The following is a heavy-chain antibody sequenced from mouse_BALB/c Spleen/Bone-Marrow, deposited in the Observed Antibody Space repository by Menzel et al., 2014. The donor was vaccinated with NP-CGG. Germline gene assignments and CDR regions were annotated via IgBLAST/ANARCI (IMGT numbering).Heavy chain of an antibody. J-gene: IGHJ4*01. Sequence: QVQLKESGAELVKPGASVKLSCKASGYTFTSYYMYWVKQRPGQGLEWIGGINPSNGVNNFNEKFKSKASLTVDKSSGTAYMQLSSLTSEDSAVYYCSRGGNFDVMDYWGQGTSVTVSS. D-gene: IGHD2-1*01. CDR1: GYTFTSYY. CDR2: INPSNGVN. CDR3: SRGGNFDVMDY. V-gene: IGHV1S81*02.